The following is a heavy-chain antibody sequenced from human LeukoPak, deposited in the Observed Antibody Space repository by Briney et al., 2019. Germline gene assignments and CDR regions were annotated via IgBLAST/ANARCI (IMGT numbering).Heavy chain of an antibody. D-gene: IGHD3-10*01. Sequence: GGSLRLSCAASGFTFSRNGTTWVRQAPGKGLEWVSAISGSGGSTYYADSVKGRFTISRDNSKNTLYLQMNSLRAEDTAVYYCAKDRRAGSYDYWGQGTLVTVSS. CDR3: AKDRRAGSYDY. CDR2: ISGSGGST. V-gene: IGHV3-23*01. CDR1: GFTFSRNG. J-gene: IGHJ4*02.